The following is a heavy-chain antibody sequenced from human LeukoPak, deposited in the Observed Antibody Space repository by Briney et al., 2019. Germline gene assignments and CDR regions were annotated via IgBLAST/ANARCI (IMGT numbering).Heavy chain of an antibody. V-gene: IGHV1-69*13. CDR1: GGTFSSYA. D-gene: IGHD3-3*01. CDR2: IIPIFGTA. CDR3: ARGEDYDFWSGFRGAFDI. Sequence: SVKVSXRASGGTFSSYAISWVRQAPGQGLEWMGGIIPIFGTANYAQKFQGRVTITADESTSTAYMELSSLRSGDTAVYYCARGEDYDFWSGFRGAFDIWGQGTMVTVSS. J-gene: IGHJ3*02.